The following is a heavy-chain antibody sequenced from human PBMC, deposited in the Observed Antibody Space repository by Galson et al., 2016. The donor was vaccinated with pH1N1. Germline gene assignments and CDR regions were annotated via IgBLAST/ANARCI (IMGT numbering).Heavy chain of an antibody. CDR1: GGSLSNNY. CDR2: IYYNGNT. J-gene: IGHJ4*02. D-gene: IGHD6-6*01. CDR3: SKEGAARSAGYFES. Sequence: ETLSLTCSVSGGSLSNNYWSWIRQTPGKGLEWPAYIYYNGNTKHNPSLKGRVTISLDTSKNRLSLNLTSVTAADTAIYYCSKEGAARSAGYFESWGQGILVTVSS. V-gene: IGHV4-59*01.